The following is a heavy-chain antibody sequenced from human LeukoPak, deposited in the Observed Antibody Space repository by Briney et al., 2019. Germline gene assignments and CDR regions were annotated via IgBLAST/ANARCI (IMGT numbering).Heavy chain of an antibody. J-gene: IGHJ3*02. V-gene: IGHV3-48*01. CDR2: ISSSSSTI. CDR3: ATALRYLHAFDI. D-gene: IGHD3-16*01. Sequence: PGGSLRLSCAASGFTFSSYSMNWVRQAPGKGLEWVSYISSSSSTIYYADSVKGRFTISRDNAKNSLYLQMNSLRAEDTAVYYCATALRYLHAFDIWGQGTMVTVSS. CDR1: GFTFSSYS.